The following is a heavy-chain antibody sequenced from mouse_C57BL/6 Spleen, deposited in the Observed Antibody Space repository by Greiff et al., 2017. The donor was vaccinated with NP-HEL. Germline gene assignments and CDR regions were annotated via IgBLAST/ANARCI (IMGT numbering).Heavy chain of an antibody. CDR3: ARRDWDRAMDY. J-gene: IGHJ4*01. V-gene: IGHV5-6*02. CDR2: ISSGGSYT. CDR1: GFTFSSYG. Sequence: EVKLMESGGDLVKPGGSLKLSCAASGFTFSSYGMSWVRQTPDKKLEWVATISSGGSYTYYPDSVKGRFTISRDNAKNTLYLQMSSLKSEDTAMYDCARRDWDRAMDYWGQGTSVTVSS. D-gene: IGHD4-1*01.